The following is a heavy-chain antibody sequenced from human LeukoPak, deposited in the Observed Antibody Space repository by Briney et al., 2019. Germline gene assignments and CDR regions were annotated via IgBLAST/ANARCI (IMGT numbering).Heavy chain of an antibody. D-gene: IGHD6-6*01. V-gene: IGHV3-53*01. CDR2: IYSGGST. CDR1: GFTVSSNY. Sequence: GGSLRLSCAASGFTVSSNYMSWVRQAPGKGLEWVSVIYSGGSTYYADSVKGRFTISRDNSKNTLYLQMNSLRAEDTVVYYCARHSSSSGFLVGAFDIWGRGTLVTVSS. J-gene: IGHJ2*01. CDR3: ARHSSSSGFLVGAFDI.